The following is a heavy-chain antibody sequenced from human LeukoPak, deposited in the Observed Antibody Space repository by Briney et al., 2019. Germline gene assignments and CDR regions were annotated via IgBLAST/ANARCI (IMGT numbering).Heavy chain of an antibody. CDR2: IYHSGST. CDR1: GGSISSGGYS. J-gene: IGHJ4*02. V-gene: IGHV4-30-2*01. CDR3: ARDSYGDYPDY. D-gene: IGHD4-17*01. Sequence: SETLPLTCAVSGGSISSGGYSWSWIRQPPGQGLEWIGYIYHSGSTYYNPSLKSRVTISVDRSKNQFSLKLSSVTAADTAVYYCARDSYGDYPDYWGQGTLVTVSS.